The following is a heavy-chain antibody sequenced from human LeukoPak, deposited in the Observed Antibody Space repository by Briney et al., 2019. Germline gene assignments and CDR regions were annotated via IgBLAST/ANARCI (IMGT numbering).Heavy chain of an antibody. J-gene: IGHJ5*02. V-gene: IGHV1-18*01. CDR3: ARGVYGDYGPGANWFDP. D-gene: IGHD4-17*01. CDR2: ISAYNGNT. Sequence: ASVKVSCKASGYTFTSYGISWVRQAPGQGLEWMGWISAYNGNTNYAQKLQGRVTMTTDTSTSTAYMELRSLRSDDTAVYYCARGVYGDYGPGANWFDPWAWEPWSPSPQ. CDR1: GYTFTSYG.